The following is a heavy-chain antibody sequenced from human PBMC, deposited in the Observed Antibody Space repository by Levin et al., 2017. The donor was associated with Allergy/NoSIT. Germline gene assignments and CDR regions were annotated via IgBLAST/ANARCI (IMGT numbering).Heavy chain of an antibody. CDR3: ARWFGLTIFGVVKPFYYGMDV. CDR1: GYTFTSYD. D-gene: IGHD3-3*01. J-gene: IGHJ6*02. V-gene: IGHV1-8*01. CDR2: MNPNSGNT. Sequence: GESLKISCKASGYTFTSYDINWVRQATGQGLEWMGWMNPNSGNTGYAQKFQGRVTMTRNTSISTAYMELSSLRSEDTAVYYCARWFGLTIFGVVKPFYYGMDVWGQGTTVTVSS.